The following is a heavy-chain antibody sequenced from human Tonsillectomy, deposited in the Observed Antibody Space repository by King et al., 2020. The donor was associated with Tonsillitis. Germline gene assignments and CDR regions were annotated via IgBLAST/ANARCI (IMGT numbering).Heavy chain of an antibody. Sequence: VQLQQWGAGLLKPSETLSLTCAVYGGSFSGYYWSWIRQPPGKGLEWIGEINHSGSTNYNPSLKSRVTVSVDTSKNQFSLKLSSVTAADTAVYYCARGPREGSSWYNNWGQGTLVTVSS. CDR3: ARGPREGSSWYNN. V-gene: IGHV4-34*01. CDR2: INHSGST. J-gene: IGHJ4*02. D-gene: IGHD6-13*01. CDR1: GGSFSGYY.